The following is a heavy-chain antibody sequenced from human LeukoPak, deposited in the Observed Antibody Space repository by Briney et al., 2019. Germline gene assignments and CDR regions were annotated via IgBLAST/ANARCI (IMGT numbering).Heavy chain of an antibody. CDR1: GFTFKNYA. V-gene: IGHV3-23*01. CDR3: ARAKLEPAGTGAFDI. CDR2: IYPHGDP. Sequence: GVSLRLSCTTSGFTFKNYAMTWVRQAPGKGLEWVSAIYPHGDPPYADSVKGRFTISRDNSKNSLYMQMETLLAEDTALYYCARAKLEPAGTGAFDIWGPGTVVTVSS. J-gene: IGHJ3*02. D-gene: IGHD6-19*01.